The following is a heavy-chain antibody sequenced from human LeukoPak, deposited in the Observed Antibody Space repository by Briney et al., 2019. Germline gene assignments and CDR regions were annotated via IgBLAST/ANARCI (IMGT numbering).Heavy chain of an antibody. J-gene: IGHJ4*02. V-gene: IGHV3-23*01. CDR3: AKDGIAVAEV. Sequence: PGGSLRLSCAASGFTFSSYSMNWVRQAPGKGLEWVSAISGSGGSTYYADSVKGRYTISRDNSKNTLYLQMNSLRAEDTAEYYCAKDGIAVAEVWGQGTLVTVSS. CDR2: ISGSGGST. CDR1: GFTFSSYS. D-gene: IGHD6-19*01.